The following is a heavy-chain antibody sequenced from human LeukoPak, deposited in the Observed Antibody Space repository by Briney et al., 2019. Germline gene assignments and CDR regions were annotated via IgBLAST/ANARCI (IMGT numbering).Heavy chain of an antibody. CDR1: GDSISSGDYY. Sequence: SSETLSLTCTVSGDSISSGDYYWSWRRQPPGKGLEWIGYIFYSGSTYYNPSRKSRLTISVDTSKNQFSLKLSSVTAADTALYYCARGGGAVIAAARAFDIWGQGTMVTVSS. D-gene: IGHD2-2*01. V-gene: IGHV4-30-4*08. CDR3: ARGGGAVIAAARAFDI. J-gene: IGHJ3*02. CDR2: IFYSGST.